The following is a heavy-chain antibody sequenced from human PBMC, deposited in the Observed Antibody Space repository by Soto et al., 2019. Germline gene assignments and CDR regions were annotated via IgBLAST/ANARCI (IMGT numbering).Heavy chain of an antibody. J-gene: IGHJ6*02. CDR2: IDPRDSYT. V-gene: IGHV5-10-1*01. Sequence: PGEALKISCKGSGYSFTSYWIRWVRQMAGKGLEWMGRIDPRDSYTNYSPSFQGHVTISADKSISTAYLQWSSLKASDTAMYYCARDSVCGGGSCYGMDVWGQGTTVTVSS. CDR3: ARDSVCGGGSCYGMDV. CDR1: GYSFTSYW. D-gene: IGHD2-15*01.